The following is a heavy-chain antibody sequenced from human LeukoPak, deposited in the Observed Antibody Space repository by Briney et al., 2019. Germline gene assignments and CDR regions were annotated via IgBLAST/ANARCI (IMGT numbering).Heavy chain of an antibody. CDR1: GGSLSPHY. CDR2: INNRGTT. D-gene: IGHD5-12*01. Sequence: SETLSLTCAVSGGSLSPHYWSWIRRPLGKGLEWIGEINNRGTTNYSPSLRGRATISVDTSKKQFSLRLTSVAAADTAIYYCARVPLWWLTPFDFWGQGTLASVSS. J-gene: IGHJ4*02. CDR3: ARVPLWWLTPFDF. V-gene: IGHV4-34*01.